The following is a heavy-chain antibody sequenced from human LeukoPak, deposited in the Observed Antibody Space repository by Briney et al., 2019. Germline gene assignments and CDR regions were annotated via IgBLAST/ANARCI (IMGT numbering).Heavy chain of an antibody. V-gene: IGHV4-30-2*01. CDR3: AREHGDGSIVGATTAFDI. J-gene: IGHJ3*02. Sequence: SETLSLTCTVSGGSISSGGYYWSWIRQPPGKGLEWIGYIYHSGSTYYNPSLKSRVTISVDRSKNQFSLKLSSVTVADTAVYYCAREHGDGSIVGATTAFDIWGQGTMVTVSS. D-gene: IGHD1-26*01. CDR1: GGSISSGGYY. CDR2: IYHSGST.